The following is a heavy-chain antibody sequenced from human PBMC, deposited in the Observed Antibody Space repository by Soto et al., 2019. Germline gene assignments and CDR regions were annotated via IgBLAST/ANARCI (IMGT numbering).Heavy chain of an antibody. V-gene: IGHV4-61*08. CDR3: ARESSTSVHFDY. CDR2: IYYSGST. J-gene: IGHJ4*02. Sequence: SETLSLTCAVSGGSISSGGYSWSWIRQPPGKGLEWIGYIYYSGSTNYNPSLKSRVTISVDTSKNQFSLKLSSVTAADTAVYYCARESSTSVHFDYWGQGTLVTVS. D-gene: IGHD2-2*01. CDR1: GGSISSGGYS.